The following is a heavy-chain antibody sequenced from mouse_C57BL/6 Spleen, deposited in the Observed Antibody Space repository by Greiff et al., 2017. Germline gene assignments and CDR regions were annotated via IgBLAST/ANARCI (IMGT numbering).Heavy chain of an antibody. CDR1: GYSITSGYD. Sequence: EVKLMESGPGMVKPSQSLSLTCTVTGYSITSGYDWHWIRHFPGNKLEWMGYISYSGSTNYNPSLKSRISITHDTSTNHFFLKLNSVTTEDTATYYCAGSDYGGLFAYWGQGTLVTVSA. V-gene: IGHV3-1*01. CDR3: AGSDYGGLFAY. D-gene: IGHD2-4*01. CDR2: ISYSGST. J-gene: IGHJ3*01.